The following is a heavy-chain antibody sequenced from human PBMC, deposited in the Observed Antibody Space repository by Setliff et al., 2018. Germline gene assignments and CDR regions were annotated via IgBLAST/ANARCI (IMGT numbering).Heavy chain of an antibody. CDR2: INVGGTNT. D-gene: IGHD3-10*01. V-gene: IGHV3-23*01. J-gene: IGHJ4*02. Sequence: GGSLRLSCAASGFTFSSFAMSWVRQAPGKRLEWVSIINVGGTNTYYRDSVKGRFTIFRDNSKSTLYLQMNSLRAEDTAIYYCAKDKDVRVDYFDYWGPGTLLTVSS. CDR1: GFTFSSFA. CDR3: AKDKDVRVDYFDY.